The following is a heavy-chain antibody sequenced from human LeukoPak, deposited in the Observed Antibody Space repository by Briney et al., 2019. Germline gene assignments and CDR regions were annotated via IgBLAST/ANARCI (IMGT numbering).Heavy chain of an antibody. CDR3: ARVLRFLGHYYYMDV. D-gene: IGHD3-3*01. CDR1: GGSISSYY. Sequence: KPSETLSLTCTVSGGSISSYYWSWIRQPAGKGLEWIGRIYTSGSTNYNPSLKSRVTMSVDTSKNQFSLKLSSVTAADTAVYYCARVLRFLGHYYYMDVWGKGTTVTVSS. J-gene: IGHJ6*03. V-gene: IGHV4-4*07. CDR2: IYTSGST.